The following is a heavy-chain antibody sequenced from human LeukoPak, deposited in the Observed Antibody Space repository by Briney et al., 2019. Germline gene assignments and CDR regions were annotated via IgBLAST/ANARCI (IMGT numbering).Heavy chain of an antibody. Sequence: RVASVKVSCKASGFTFTSSAMQCVRQARGQRLEWIGWIVVGSGNTNYARKFQERVTITRDMSTSTAYMELSSLRSEDTAVYYCAADVYSYGFGYWGQGTLVTVSS. V-gene: IGHV1-58*02. CDR2: IVVGSGNT. CDR3: AADVYSYGFGY. J-gene: IGHJ4*02. D-gene: IGHD5-18*01. CDR1: GFTFTSSA.